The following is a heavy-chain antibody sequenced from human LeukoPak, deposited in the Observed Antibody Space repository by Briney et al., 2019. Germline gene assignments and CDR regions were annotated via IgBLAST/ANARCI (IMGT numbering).Heavy chain of an antibody. CDR1: GGSISSSSYY. CDR2: IYYSGST. Sequence: PSETLSLTCTVSGGSISSSSYYWGWIRQPPGKGLEWIGSIYYSGSTYYNPSLKSRVTISVDTSKNQFSLKLTSVTAADTAVYYCARGTSADDSRPLEYWGQGTPVTVSS. V-gene: IGHV4-39*07. CDR3: ARGTSADDSRPLEY. J-gene: IGHJ4*02. D-gene: IGHD5-12*01.